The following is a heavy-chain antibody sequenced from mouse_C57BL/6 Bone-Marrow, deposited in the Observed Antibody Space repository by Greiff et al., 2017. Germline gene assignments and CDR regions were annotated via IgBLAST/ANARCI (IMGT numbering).Heavy chain of an antibody. V-gene: IGHV1-80*01. CDR3: ARYRCYCDYSDDLDY. CDR1: GYAFSSYW. CDR2: IYPGDGDT. Sequence: VQLQQSGAELVKPGASVKISCKASGYAFSSYWMNWVKQRPGQGLEWIGQIYPGDGDTNYNGKFKGKATLTADKSSSTAYMQLSSLTSEDSAVXFGARYRCYCDYSDDLDYWGQGTSVTVSS. D-gene: IGHD2-4*01. J-gene: IGHJ4*01.